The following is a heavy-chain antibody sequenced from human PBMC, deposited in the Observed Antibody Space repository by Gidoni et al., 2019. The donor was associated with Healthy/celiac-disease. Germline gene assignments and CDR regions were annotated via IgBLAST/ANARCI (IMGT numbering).Heavy chain of an antibody. CDR3: ARPVPTYYYDSSGGFDI. CDR1: GGSLSRSSYY. D-gene: IGHD3-22*01. V-gene: IGHV4-39*01. J-gene: IGHJ3*02. Sequence: QLQLQESVPGLVTPSETLSLTCTVSGGSLSRSSYYWGWLRQPPGKGLEWIGSIYYSGSTYYDPSLKRRVTISVDTSKNQFSLKLSSVTAADTAVYYCARPVPTYYYDSSGGFDIWGQGTMVTVSS. CDR2: IYYSGST.